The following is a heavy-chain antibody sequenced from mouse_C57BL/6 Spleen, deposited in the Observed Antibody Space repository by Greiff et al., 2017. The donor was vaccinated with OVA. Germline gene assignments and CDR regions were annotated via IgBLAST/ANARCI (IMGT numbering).Heavy chain of an antibody. Sequence: QVQLQQSGAELVKPGASVKISCKASGYTFTDYYINWVKQRPGQGLEWIGKIGPGSGSTYYNEKFKGKATLTADKSSSTAYMQLSSLTSEDSEVYFCARRGDDYDEAWFAYWGQGTLVTVSA. CDR1: GYTFTDYY. CDR2: IGPGSGST. CDR3: ARRGDDYDEAWFAY. J-gene: IGHJ3*01. D-gene: IGHD2-4*01. V-gene: IGHV1-77*01.